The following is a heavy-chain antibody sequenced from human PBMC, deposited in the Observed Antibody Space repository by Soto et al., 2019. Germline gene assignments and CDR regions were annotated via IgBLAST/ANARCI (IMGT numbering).Heavy chain of an antibody. CDR2: MYHTGIT. J-gene: IGHJ2*01. CDR1: RGSISSSNW. Sequence: QVQLQESGPGLVKPSGTLSLTCAVSRGSISSSNWWSWVRQSPGKGLEWIGAMYHTGITNYSPSLKSRVPMSVDKSKIPFSLKLSSVTAAETAVYYCARESYNGSNVGYFDLWGRGTLVSVSS. CDR3: ARESYNGSNVGYFDL. D-gene: IGHD3-16*01. V-gene: IGHV4-4*02.